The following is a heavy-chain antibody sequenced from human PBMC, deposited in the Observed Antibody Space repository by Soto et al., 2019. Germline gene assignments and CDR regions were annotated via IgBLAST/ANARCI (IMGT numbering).Heavy chain of an antibody. J-gene: IGHJ4*02. D-gene: IGHD5-18*01. CDR3: AAMPTSSQDTAMVTFDY. CDR2: IVVGSGNT. V-gene: IGHV1-58*02. CDR1: GFTFTSSA. Sequence: SVKVSCKASGFTFTSSAMQWVRQARGQRLEWIGWIVVGSGNTNYAQKFQERVTITRDMSTSTAYMELSSLRSEDTAVYYCAAMPTSSQDTAMVTFDYWGQGTLVTVSS.